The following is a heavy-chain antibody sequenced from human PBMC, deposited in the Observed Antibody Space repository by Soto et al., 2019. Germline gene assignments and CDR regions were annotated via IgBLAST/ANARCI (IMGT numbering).Heavy chain of an antibody. CDR2: ISAYNGNT. CDR3: ASGYCSGGSCYPNYYYGMDV. CDR1: GYTFTSYG. J-gene: IGHJ6*02. D-gene: IGHD2-15*01. V-gene: IGHV1-18*01. Sequence: GASVKVSCKASGYTFTSYGISWVRQAPGQGLEWMGWISAYNGNTNYAQKLQGRVTMTTDTSTSTAYMELRSLRSDDTAVYYCASGYCSGGSCYPNYYYGMDVRGQGTTVTVSS.